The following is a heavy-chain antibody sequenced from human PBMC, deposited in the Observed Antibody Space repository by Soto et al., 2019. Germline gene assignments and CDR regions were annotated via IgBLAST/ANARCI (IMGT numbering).Heavy chain of an antibody. J-gene: IGHJ4*02. CDR1: GFTSSDHY. CDR3: VRATYFSDSSGYTRCLDY. D-gene: IGHD3-22*01. V-gene: IGHV3-72*01. CDR2: SRDKPQGYST. Sequence: VESLRLSCAVSGFTSSDHYIDWVRQAPGKGLEWVGRSRDKPQGYSTAYAASVKGRFTTSRDESKNSAYLQMNSLKTEDTAVYYCVRATYFSDSSGYTRCLDYWGQGTLVTVSS.